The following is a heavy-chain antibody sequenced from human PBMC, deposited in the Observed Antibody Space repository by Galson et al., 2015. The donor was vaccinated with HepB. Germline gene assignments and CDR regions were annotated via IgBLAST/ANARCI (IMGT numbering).Heavy chain of an antibody. CDR3: ARGLAAAGTLSYYGMDV. J-gene: IGHJ6*02. CDR1: GFTFSSYS. D-gene: IGHD6-13*01. CDR2: ISSSSSYI. V-gene: IGHV3-21*01. Sequence: SLRLSCAASGFTFSSYSMNWVRQAPGKGLEWVSSISSSSSYIYYADSVKGRFTISRDNAKNSLYLQMNSLRAEDTAVYYCARGLAAAGTLSYYGMDVWGQGTTVTVSS.